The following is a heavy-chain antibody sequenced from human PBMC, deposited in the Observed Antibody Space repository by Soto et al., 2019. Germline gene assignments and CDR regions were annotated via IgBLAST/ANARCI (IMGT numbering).Heavy chain of an antibody. D-gene: IGHD3-22*01. J-gene: IGHJ3*01. CDR2: IYHSEST. Sequence: SETLSLTCAVSGGSMYTPNWWTWVRQTPGKGLQWIGEIYHSESTNYNPSLKSRVTISVDKSKNQFSLNLTSVTAADKAVYYCAFGRNYYHSSCYYRDAFYVWGDWTIVTVS. V-gene: IGHV4-4*02. CDR3: AFGRNYYHSSCYYRDAFYV. CDR1: GGSMYTPNW.